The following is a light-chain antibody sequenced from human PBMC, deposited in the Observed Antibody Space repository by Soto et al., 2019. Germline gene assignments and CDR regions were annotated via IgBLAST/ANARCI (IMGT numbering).Light chain of an antibody. CDR2: TTS. CDR3: HQSYIPPPA. V-gene: IGKV1-39*01. Sequence: DVQMTQSPSSLSASVGDRVTITCRASQNIDIYLNWYQQKPGRPPTLLIYTTSRRQSGVPIRFSGSGSGTDFTLTISHLQPEDFATHSCHQSYIPPPAFGQGTKVGIK. CDR1: QNIDIY. J-gene: IGKJ2*01.